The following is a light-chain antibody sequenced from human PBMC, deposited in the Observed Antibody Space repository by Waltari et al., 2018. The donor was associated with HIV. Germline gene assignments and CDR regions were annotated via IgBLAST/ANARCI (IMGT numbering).Light chain of an antibody. Sequence: QLVLTQSPSASASLRASVKLTCTLSSGHSNYAIAWHQHQPEKGPRYLMRLNSDGSYLKGDGIPDRFSGSGSGAERYLINSSLQSEDEAEYYCQAWTTGIVLFGGGTKLTVV. J-gene: IGLJ2*01. CDR3: QAWTTGIVL. CDR1: SGHSNYA. CDR2: LNSDGSY. V-gene: IGLV4-69*01.